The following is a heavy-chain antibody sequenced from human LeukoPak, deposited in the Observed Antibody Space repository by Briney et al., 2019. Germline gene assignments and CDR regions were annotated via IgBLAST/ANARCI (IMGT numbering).Heavy chain of an antibody. V-gene: IGHV3-53*01. CDR2: IYGGGET. CDR3: ARDPYGTGAFDM. Sequence: GGSLRLSCVASGFTVSGYYINWVRQAPGKGLEWVSIIYGGGETYYADSVKGRFTISRDNSKNTLYLQIHSLGAEDTAVYYCARDPYGTGAFDMWGRGTMVTVSS. D-gene: IGHD1-14*01. CDR1: GFTVSGYY. J-gene: IGHJ3*02.